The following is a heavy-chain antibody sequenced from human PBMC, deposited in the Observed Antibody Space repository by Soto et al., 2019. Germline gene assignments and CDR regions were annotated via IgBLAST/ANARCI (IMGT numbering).Heavy chain of an antibody. CDR3: ARDWGGGGTFAY. CDR1: GFTLSSYS. V-gene: IGHV3-21*01. Sequence: EVQLVESGGGLVKPGGSLRLSCAASGFTLSSYSMNWVRQAPGKGLEWVSSISSSSSYIYYADSVKGRFTISRDNAKNSLYLQMNSLRAEDTAVYYCARDWGGGGTFAYWGQGTLVTVSS. J-gene: IGHJ4*02. CDR2: ISSSSSYI. D-gene: IGHD3-16*01.